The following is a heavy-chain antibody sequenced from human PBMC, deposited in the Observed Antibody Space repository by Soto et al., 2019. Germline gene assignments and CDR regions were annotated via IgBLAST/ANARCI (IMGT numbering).Heavy chain of an antibody. D-gene: IGHD3-16*01. J-gene: IGHJ4*02. CDR1: GFTFSSYG. CDR3: AEGGNYLDY. CDR2: ISYDGSNK. V-gene: IGHV3-30*03. Sequence: QVQLVESGGGVVQPGRSLRLSCAASGFTFSSYGMHWVRQAPGKGLEWVAVISYDGSNKYYADSVKGRFTISRDNSKNTLYLQMNRLRAEDTAVYYCAEGGNYLDYWGQGTLVTVSS.